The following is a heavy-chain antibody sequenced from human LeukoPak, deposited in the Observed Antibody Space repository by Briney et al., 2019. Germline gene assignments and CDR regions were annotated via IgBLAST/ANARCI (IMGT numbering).Heavy chain of an antibody. Sequence: GGSLRLSCSASGFTFSRHGMHWVRQAPGKGLEWVAVIWYDATNKYYADSVKGRFTVSRDNSKNSLYLQVNSLRDEDTAVYFCARAAYNSGPDYWGQGTLVTVSS. J-gene: IGHJ4*02. CDR2: IWYDATNK. CDR3: ARAAYNSGPDY. D-gene: IGHD6-19*01. V-gene: IGHV3-33*01. CDR1: GFTFSRHG.